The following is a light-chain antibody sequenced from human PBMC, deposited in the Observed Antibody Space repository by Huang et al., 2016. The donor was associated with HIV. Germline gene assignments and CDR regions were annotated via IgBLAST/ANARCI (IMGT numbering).Light chain of an antibody. V-gene: IGKV2-24*01. CDR1: QSLFPSDGHTY. CDR2: KVS. Sequence: ILMTQTPLSSPVTLGQPSSISCRSSQSLFPSDGHTYLGWLHQRPGQPQRILIYKVSKRVSGIPDRFSGSGAGTDFTLKISRVEAEDVGVYYCMQTRQFPYTFGQGTKLEIK. J-gene: IGKJ2*01. CDR3: MQTRQFPYT.